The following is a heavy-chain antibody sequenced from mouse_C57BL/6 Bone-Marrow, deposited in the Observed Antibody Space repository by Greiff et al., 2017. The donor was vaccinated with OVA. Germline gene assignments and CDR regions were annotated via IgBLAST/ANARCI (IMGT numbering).Heavy chain of an antibody. Sequence: VQLQQSGAELVRPGASVKLSCTASGFNIKDDYMHWVKQRPEQGLEWIGWIDPENGDTEYASKFQGKATITADTSSNTAYLQLSSLTSEDTAVYYYTTSYGPWFAYWGQGTLVTVSA. J-gene: IGHJ3*01. CDR1: GFNIKDDY. D-gene: IGHD1-1*02. V-gene: IGHV14-4*01. CDR2: IDPENGDT. CDR3: TTSYGPWFAY.